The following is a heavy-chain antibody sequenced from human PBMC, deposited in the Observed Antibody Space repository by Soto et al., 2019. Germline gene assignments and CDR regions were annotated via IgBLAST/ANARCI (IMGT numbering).Heavy chain of an antibody. J-gene: IGHJ4*02. CDR1: RSIFRHYY. V-gene: IGHV3-11*06. CDR3: AREGINNYNEYYFDS. D-gene: IGHD4-4*01. CDR2: INPTSGHI. Sequence: PVGSRRLYCAASRSIFRHYYMGCIRQAPWKGLEWVSYINPTSGHINYADSVRGRFTISRDNAKTSLYLQMNSLRAEDTAVYYCAREGINNYNEYYFDSWGQGTVVTVS.